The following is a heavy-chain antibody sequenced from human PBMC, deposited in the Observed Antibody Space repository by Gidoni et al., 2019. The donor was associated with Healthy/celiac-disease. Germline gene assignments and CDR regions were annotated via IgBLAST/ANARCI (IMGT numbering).Heavy chain of an antibody. CDR1: GYSFTSYW. Sequence: EVQLVQSGAEVKKPGESLKISCKGSGYSFTSYWIGWVRQMPGKGLEWMWIIYPGDSDPRYRPSFQGQVTISADKSISTAYLQWSSLKASDTAMYYCARGEYCSGGSCYRGWFDPWGQGTLVTVSS. CDR2: IYPGDSDP. V-gene: IGHV5-51*01. CDR3: ARGEYCSGGSCYRGWFDP. D-gene: IGHD2-15*01. J-gene: IGHJ5*02.